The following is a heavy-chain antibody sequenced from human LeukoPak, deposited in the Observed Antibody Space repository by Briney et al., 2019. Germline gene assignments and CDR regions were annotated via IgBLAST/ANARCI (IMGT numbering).Heavy chain of an antibody. D-gene: IGHD3-10*02. V-gene: IGHV4-30-2*01. CDR2: IYDSGST. Sequence: SQTLSLTCAVSGDAISSGGYSWSWIRQPPGKGLEWIGYIYDSGSTSYNSSLKSRVTISVDTSKNQFSLRLNSVTAADTAVYYCARGGASMVGFDYWGQGTLVTVSS. CDR3: ARGGASMVGFDY. J-gene: IGHJ4*02. CDR1: GDAISSGGYS.